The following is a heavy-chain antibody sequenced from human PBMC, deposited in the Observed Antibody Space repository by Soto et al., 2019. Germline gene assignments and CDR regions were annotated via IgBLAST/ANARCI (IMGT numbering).Heavy chain of an antibody. CDR1: GGTFSSYA. Sequence: ASVKVSCKASGGTFSSYAISWVRQAPGQGLEWMGGIIPIFGTANYAQKFQGRVTITADESTSTAYMELSSLRSEDTAVYYCARGYPSSCGELCPTYFDYWGQGTLVTVSS. CDR2: IIPIFGTA. J-gene: IGHJ4*02. CDR3: ARGYPSSCGELCPTYFDY. D-gene: IGHD3-16*01. V-gene: IGHV1-69*13.